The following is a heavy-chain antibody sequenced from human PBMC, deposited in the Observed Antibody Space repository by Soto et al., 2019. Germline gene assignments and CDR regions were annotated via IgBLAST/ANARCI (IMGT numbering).Heavy chain of an antibody. J-gene: IGHJ6*02. Sequence: PSETLSLTCAVYGGSFSGYYWSWIRQPPGKGLEWIGEINHSGSTNYNPSLKSRVTISVNTSKSQFSLKLSSVTAADTAVYYCARGGRYYYGSGMLYYYYGMDVWGQGTTVTVSS. D-gene: IGHD3-10*01. CDR3: ARGGRYYYGSGMLYYYYGMDV. V-gene: IGHV4-34*01. CDR1: GGSFSGYY. CDR2: INHSGST.